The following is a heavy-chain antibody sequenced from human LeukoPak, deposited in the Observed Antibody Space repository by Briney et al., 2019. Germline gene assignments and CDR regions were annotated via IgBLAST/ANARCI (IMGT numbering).Heavy chain of an antibody. V-gene: IGHV4-59*01. Sequence: SETLSLTCTVSGGSISSYYWSWIRQPPGKGLEWIGYIYYSGSTNYNPSLKSRVTISVDTSKNQFSLKLSSVTAEDTAVYYCARSIVGALYYFDYWGQGTLVTVSS. D-gene: IGHD1-26*01. J-gene: IGHJ4*02. CDR3: ARSIVGALYYFDY. CDR1: GGSISSYY. CDR2: IYYSGST.